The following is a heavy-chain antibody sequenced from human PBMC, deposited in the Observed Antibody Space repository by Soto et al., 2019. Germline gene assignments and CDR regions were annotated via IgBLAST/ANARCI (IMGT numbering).Heavy chain of an antibody. CDR2: ISSTGRTI. Sequence: GGSLRLSCGASGFTFSNYYMSWIRQAPGKGLEWVSYISSTGRTIYYADSVKGRFTVSRDNAQNSLSLKLNSLGVEDTAVYYCARSYSSGWEFDYWGQGTQVTVSS. CDR1: GFTFSNYY. V-gene: IGHV3-11*01. D-gene: IGHD6-19*01. J-gene: IGHJ4*02. CDR3: ARSYSSGWEFDY.